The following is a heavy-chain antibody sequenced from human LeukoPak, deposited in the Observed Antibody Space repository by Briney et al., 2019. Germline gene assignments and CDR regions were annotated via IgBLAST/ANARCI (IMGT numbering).Heavy chain of an antibody. CDR3: AREGSESDAFDI. J-gene: IGHJ3*02. D-gene: IGHD3-10*01. Sequence: SETLSLTCTVPGGSISSYYWSWIRQPPGKGLEWIGYIYYSGSTNYNPSLKSRVTISVDTSKNQFSLKLSSVTAADTAVYYCAREGSESDAFDIWGQGTMVTVSS. CDR1: GGSISSYY. V-gene: IGHV4-59*01. CDR2: IYYSGST.